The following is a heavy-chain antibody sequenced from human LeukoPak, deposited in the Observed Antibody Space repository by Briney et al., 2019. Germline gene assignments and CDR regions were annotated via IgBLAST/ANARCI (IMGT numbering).Heavy chain of an antibody. J-gene: IGHJ4*02. D-gene: IGHD3-22*01. CDR2: VNWSGSST. Sequence: GGSLRLSCAASGFNFDDYGMTWVRQAPGRGLEWVSGVNWSGSSTNYADSVKGRFTISRDNAKNPLYLQMNSLRAEDTAMYYCARRYDSSGYYFDFWGQGTLVTVSS. CDR3: ARRYDSSGYYFDF. V-gene: IGHV3-20*04. CDR1: GFNFDDYG.